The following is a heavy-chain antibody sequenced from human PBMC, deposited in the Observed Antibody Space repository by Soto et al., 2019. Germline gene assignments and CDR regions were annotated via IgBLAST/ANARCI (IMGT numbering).Heavy chain of an antibody. CDR3: AKTVGATKLEDY. CDR1: GFNFTNHV. Sequence: EVQLLESGGGLVQPRRSLRLSCSASGFNFTNHVINWVRQAPGKSLEWVSSISNSDDVGFYADSVRGRFIVSRDTSTNTIYLQMNYLRVEDTDVYYCAKTVGATKLEDYWGQGTLVTVSS. V-gene: IGHV3-23*01. J-gene: IGHJ4*02. CDR2: ISNSDDVG. D-gene: IGHD1-26*01.